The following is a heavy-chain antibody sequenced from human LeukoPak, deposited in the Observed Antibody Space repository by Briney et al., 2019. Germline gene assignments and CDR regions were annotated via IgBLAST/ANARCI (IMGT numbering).Heavy chain of an antibody. D-gene: IGHD2-2*01. CDR3: ARGRSSTRTQSYYMDV. V-gene: IGHV3-21*01. Sequence: GGSLRLSCAASGFTFSSYSMNWVRQAPGKGLEWVSSISSSSSYIYYAGSVKGRFTISRDNAKNSLYLQMNSLRAEDTAVYYCARGRSSTRTQSYYMDVWGKGTTVTVSS. CDR1: GFTFSSYS. CDR2: ISSSSSYI. J-gene: IGHJ6*03.